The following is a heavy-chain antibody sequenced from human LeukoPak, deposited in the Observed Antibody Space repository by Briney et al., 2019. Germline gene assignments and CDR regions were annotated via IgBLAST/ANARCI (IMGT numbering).Heavy chain of an antibody. D-gene: IGHD3-22*01. CDR3: ARDQGDYYDSSGYVDY. CDR2: ISSSSSYI. V-gene: IGHV3-21*01. CDR1: GFTFSSYS. J-gene: IGHJ4*02. Sequence: GGSLRLSGAASGFTFSSYSMNWVRQAPGKGREWVSSISSSSSYIYYADSVRGRFTISRDNAKNSLYLQMNSLRAEDTAVYYCARDQGDYYDSSGYVDYWGQGTLVTVSS.